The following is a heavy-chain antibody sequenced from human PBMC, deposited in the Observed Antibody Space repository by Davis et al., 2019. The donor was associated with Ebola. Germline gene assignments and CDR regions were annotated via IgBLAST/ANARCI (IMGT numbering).Heavy chain of an antibody. J-gene: IGHJ2*01. CDR3: ARLSGLFSSSSGALYFDL. CDR1: GGSISSGPYY. D-gene: IGHD6-6*01. Sequence: SETLSLTCSVSGGSISSGPYYWGWVRQPPGKGLEWIGSIYYNGRTYYSSSLEGRVTILLDTSKNQFSLKLRSVTAADTAVYFCARLSGLFSSSSGALYFDLWGRGTLVSVSS. V-gene: IGHV4-39*07. CDR2: IYYNGRT.